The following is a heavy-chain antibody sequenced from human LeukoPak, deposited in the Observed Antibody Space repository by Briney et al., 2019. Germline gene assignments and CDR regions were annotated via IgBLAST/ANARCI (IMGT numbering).Heavy chain of an antibody. D-gene: IGHD6-19*01. Sequence: ASVRVSCKASGYTFSSYGISWVRQAPGKGLEWMGWISAYNGNTNYAQKLQGRVTMTTETSTSTAYMELRSLRSDDTAVYYCARRYSSGWERYFDLWGRGTLVTVSS. CDR2: ISAYNGNT. CDR1: GYTFSSYG. CDR3: ARRYSSGWERYFDL. J-gene: IGHJ2*01. V-gene: IGHV1-18*01.